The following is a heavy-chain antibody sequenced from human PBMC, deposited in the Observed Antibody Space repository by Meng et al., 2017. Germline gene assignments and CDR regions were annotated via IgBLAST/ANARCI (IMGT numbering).Heavy chain of an antibody. J-gene: IGHJ4*02. D-gene: IGHD6-13*01. CDR1: GFTFSSYS. V-gene: IGHV3-21*01. Sequence: GESLKISCAASGFTFSSYSMNWVRQAPGKGLEWVSSISSSSSYIYYADSVEGRFTISRDNAKNSLYLQMNSLRAEDTAVYYCARVGRSSSWYSDYWGQGTLVTVSS. CDR3: ARVGRSSSWYSDY. CDR2: ISSSSSYI.